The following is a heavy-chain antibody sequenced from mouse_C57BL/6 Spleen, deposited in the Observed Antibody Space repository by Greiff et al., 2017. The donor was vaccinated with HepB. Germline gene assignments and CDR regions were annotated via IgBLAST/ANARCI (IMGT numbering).Heavy chain of an antibody. CDR3: ARLLDGYYSY. V-gene: IGHV5-6*01. D-gene: IGHD2-3*01. CDR2: ISSGGSYT. CDR1: GFTFSSYG. J-gene: IGHJ3*01. Sequence: EVQGVESGGDLVKPGGSLKLSCAASGFTFSSYGMSWVRQTPDKRLEWVATISSGGSYTYYPDSVKGRFTISRDNAKNTLYLQMSSLKSEDTAMYYCARLLDGYYSYWGQGTLVTVSA.